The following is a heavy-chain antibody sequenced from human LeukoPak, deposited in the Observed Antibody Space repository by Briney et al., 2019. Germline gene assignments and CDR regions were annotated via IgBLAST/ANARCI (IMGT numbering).Heavy chain of an antibody. J-gene: IGHJ5*02. V-gene: IGHV1-2*02. CDR1: GYTFTGYY. Sequence: ASVKVSCKASGYTFTGYYMHWVRQAPGQGLEWMGWINPNSGGTNYAQKFQGRVTMTRDTSISTAYMELSRLRSDDTAVYYCARGAESRSYYYDSRGNWFDPWGQGTLVTVSS. CDR3: ARGAESRSYYYDSRGNWFDP. CDR2: INPNSGGT. D-gene: IGHD3-22*01.